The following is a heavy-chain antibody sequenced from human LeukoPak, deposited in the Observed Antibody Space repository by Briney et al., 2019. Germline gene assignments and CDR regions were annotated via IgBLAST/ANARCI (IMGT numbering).Heavy chain of an antibody. V-gene: IGHV3-30*02. CDR2: IRSDGSNK. D-gene: IGHD3-22*01. CDR3: AKDGTGYYYDSSGYYWYFDY. Sequence: GGSLRLSCAGSGFSFSSYGMHWVRQAPGKGLEWMAFIRSDGSNKYYADSVKGRFTISRDNSKNTLYLQMNSLRAEDTAVYYCAKDGTGYYYDSSGYYWYFDYWGQGTLVTVSS. CDR1: GFSFSSYG. J-gene: IGHJ4*02.